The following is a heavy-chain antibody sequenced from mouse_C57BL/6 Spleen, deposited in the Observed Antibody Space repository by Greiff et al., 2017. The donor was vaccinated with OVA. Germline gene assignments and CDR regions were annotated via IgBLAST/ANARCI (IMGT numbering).Heavy chain of an antibody. J-gene: IGHJ4*01. CDR2: IRSKSNNYAT. CDR1: GFSFNTYA. Sequence: EVMLVESGGGLVQPKGSLKLSCAASGFSFNTYAMNWVRQAPGKGLEWVARIRSKSNNYATYYADSVKDRFTISRDDSESMLYLQMNNLKTEDTAMYYCVRLGDYDYGYYYAMDYWGQGTSVTVSS. D-gene: IGHD2-4*01. V-gene: IGHV10-1*01. CDR3: VRLGDYDYGYYYAMDY.